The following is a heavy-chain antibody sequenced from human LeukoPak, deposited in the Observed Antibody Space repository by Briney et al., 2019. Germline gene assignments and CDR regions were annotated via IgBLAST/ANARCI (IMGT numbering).Heavy chain of an antibody. Sequence: ECISAIYPRDSPNYNPSLKSRATISVDTSQNQFSRKLSSVTAAATAVYYCARHGNWKYFRHWGQGTLVTVSS. D-gene: IGHD1-20*01. J-gene: IGHJ1*01. CDR2: IYPRDSP. CDR3: ARHGNWKYFRH. V-gene: IGHV4-34*01.